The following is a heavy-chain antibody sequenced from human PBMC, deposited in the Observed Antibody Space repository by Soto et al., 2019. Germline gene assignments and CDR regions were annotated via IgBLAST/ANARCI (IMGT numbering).Heavy chain of an antibody. Sequence: QITLKESGPPLVKPTQTLTLTCTFSAFSLSTSGVGVGWIRQPPGKALGWLTFIYWDDAKRYSPSLKSRLTITNDTSKNQVVLTMTNMDPVDTATYYCARLVAAGITYYFDSWGQGTLVTVSA. D-gene: IGHD2-21*01. CDR3: ARLVAAGITYYFDS. CDR2: IYWDDAK. J-gene: IGHJ4*02. V-gene: IGHV2-5*02. CDR1: AFSLSTSGVG.